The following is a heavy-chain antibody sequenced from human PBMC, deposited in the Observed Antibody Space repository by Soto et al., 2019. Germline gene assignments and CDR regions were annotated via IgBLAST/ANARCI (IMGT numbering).Heavy chain of an antibody. Sequence: QVQLQESGPGLVKPSETLSLTCTVSGCSISPYYWSWIRQPPGKGLEWIGYVYYSGKTNYNPSLEGRVTISVDTSRNRFSLNLTSATAADTAVYYCARKGAAASYSHYYMDVSGRGTAVTVSS. CDR3: ARKGAAASYSHYYMDV. J-gene: IGHJ6*03. CDR2: VYYSGKT. CDR1: GCSISPYY. V-gene: IGHV4-59*01. D-gene: IGHD6-13*01.